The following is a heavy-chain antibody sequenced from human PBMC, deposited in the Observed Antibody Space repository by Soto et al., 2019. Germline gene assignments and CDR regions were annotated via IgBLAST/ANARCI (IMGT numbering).Heavy chain of an antibody. CDR3: EAGYDTGLDAFDI. Sequence: PXGSLNLHWHCSGYRFTSYWFGLVLQLPGKGLEWMGIIYPGDSDTRYSPSLQGQITMSVDKSNSSAYLQWRSLKASDTAMYYCEAGYDTGLDAFDIWGQGTMVTVSS. V-gene: IGHV5-51*01. CDR1: GYRFTSYW. D-gene: IGHD3-22*01. J-gene: IGHJ3*02. CDR2: IYPGDSDT.